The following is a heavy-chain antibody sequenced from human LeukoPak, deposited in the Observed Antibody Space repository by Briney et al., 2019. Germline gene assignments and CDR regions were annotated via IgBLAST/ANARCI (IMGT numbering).Heavy chain of an antibody. Sequence: PGGSLRLSCAASGFTFSSYGMHWVRQPPGKGLEWVAVIWYDGSNKYYADSVKGRFTISRDNSKNTLYLQMISLRAEDTAVYYCARDSRAVAGLWYWGQGTLVTVSS. V-gene: IGHV3-33*01. J-gene: IGHJ4*02. CDR1: GFTFSSYG. CDR3: ARDSRAVAGLWY. D-gene: IGHD6-19*01. CDR2: IWYDGSNK.